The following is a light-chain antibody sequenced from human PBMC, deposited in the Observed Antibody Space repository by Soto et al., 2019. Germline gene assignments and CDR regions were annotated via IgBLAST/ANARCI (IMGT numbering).Light chain of an antibody. CDR3: QTWGTGVV. V-gene: IGLV4-69*01. Sequence: QAVVTQSPSASASLGASVKLTCTLSSGHSSYAIAWHQQQPEKGPRYLMKVNSDGSHIKGDGIPERFSGSTSGAERYLTISSLQSEDEADYYCQTWGTGVVFGGGTKLTVL. J-gene: IGLJ2*01. CDR2: VNSDGSH. CDR1: SGHSSYA.